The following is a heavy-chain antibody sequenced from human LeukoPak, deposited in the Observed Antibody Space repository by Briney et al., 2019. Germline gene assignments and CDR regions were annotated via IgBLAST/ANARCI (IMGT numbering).Heavy chain of an antibody. CDR2: IKSDGSST. D-gene: IGHD6-13*01. V-gene: IGHV3-74*01. CDR1: GFTFSSDW. Sequence: PGGSLRLSCAASGFTFSSDWMQWFRQAPGKGLVWVSRIKSDGSSTTYADSVEGRLTISRDNAKNTLYLQMNSLSAEDTAVYYCARRSAALDAFDIWGQGTMVTVSS. J-gene: IGHJ3*02. CDR3: ARRSAALDAFDI.